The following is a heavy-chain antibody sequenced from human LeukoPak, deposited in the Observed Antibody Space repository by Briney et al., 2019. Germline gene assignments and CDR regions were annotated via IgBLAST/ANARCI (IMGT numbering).Heavy chain of an antibody. J-gene: IGHJ4*02. CDR3: ATSPAGVRGGLPFDY. D-gene: IGHD3-10*01. CDR1: GYTFTSYG. CDR2: ISAYNGNT. V-gene: IGHV1-18*01. Sequence: ASVKVSCKASGYTFTSYGISWVRQAPGQGLEWMGWISAYNGNTNYAQKLQGRVTMTTDTSTSTAYMELRSLRSDDTAVYYCATSPAGVRGGLPFDYWGQGTLVTVSS.